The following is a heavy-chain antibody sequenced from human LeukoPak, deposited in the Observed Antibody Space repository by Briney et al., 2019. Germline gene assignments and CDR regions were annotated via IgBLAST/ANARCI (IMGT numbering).Heavy chain of an antibody. CDR2: INWNGGCT. CDR3: ARVLSPTDSSGSFDY. V-gene: IGHV3-20*04. Sequence: GGSLRLSCAASGFTFDDYGMSWVRQAPGKGLEWVSGINWNGGCTGYADSVKGRFTISRDNAKNSLYLQMNSLRAEDTALYYCARVLSPTDSSGSFDYWGQGTLVTVSS. CDR1: GFTFDDYG. D-gene: IGHD3-22*01. J-gene: IGHJ4*02.